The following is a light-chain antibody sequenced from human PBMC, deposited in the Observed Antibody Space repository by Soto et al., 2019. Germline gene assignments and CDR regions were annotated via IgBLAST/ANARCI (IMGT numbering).Light chain of an antibody. CDR1: QSVSSSY. CDR3: QQYGSSLPWT. Sequence: EIVLTQSPGTLSFSPGERSTLSCTAIQSVSSSYLAWYQQKPGQAPRLLIYGASSRATGIPDRFSGSGSGTDFTLTISRLEPEDFAVYYCQQYGSSLPWTFGHGTKVDIK. J-gene: IGKJ1*01. CDR2: GAS. V-gene: IGKV3-20*01.